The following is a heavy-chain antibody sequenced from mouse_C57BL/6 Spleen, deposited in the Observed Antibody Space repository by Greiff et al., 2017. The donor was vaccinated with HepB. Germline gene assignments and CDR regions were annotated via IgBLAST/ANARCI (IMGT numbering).Heavy chain of an antibody. Sequence: EVKVVESGGGLVKPGGSLKLSCAASGFTFSDYGMHWVRQAPEKGLEWVAYISSGSSTIYYADTVKGRFTISRDNAKNTLFLQMTSLRSEDTAMYNCARLSGSSPPYFDYWGQGTTLTVSS. CDR2: ISSGSSTI. CDR1: GFTFSDYG. CDR3: ARLSGSSPPYFDY. V-gene: IGHV5-17*01. D-gene: IGHD1-1*01. J-gene: IGHJ2*01.